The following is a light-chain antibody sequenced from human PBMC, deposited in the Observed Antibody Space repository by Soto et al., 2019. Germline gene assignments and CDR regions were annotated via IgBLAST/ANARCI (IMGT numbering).Light chain of an antibody. CDR2: DAS. J-gene: IGKJ1*01. CDR1: QSVSSY. V-gene: IGKV3-11*01. CDR3: QPRKT. Sequence: EIVLTQSPATLSLSPGERATLSCRASQSVSSYLAWYQQKPGQAPRLLIYDASNRATGIPARFSGSGSGTDFTLTIRSLEPGDFAVYYCQPRKTFGQGTKVEIK.